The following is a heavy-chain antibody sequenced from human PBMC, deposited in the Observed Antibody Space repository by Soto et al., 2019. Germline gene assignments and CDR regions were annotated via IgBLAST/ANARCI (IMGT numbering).Heavy chain of an antibody. CDR2: ISNNGGNT. Sequence: GGSLRLSCSASGFTFSSYSMNWVRQAPGQGLQFVSAISNNGGNTYYADFVKGRFTISRDTSKNTLYLQMSSLRAEDTAVYYCSSSPSSAHWGQGTLVTVSS. CDR3: SSSPSSAH. J-gene: IGHJ4*02. CDR1: GFTFSSYS. D-gene: IGHD6-13*01. V-gene: IGHV3-64D*06.